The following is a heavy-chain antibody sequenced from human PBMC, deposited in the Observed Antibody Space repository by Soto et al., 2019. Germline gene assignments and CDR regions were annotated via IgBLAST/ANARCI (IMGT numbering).Heavy chain of an antibody. D-gene: IGHD1-7*01. V-gene: IGHV1-69*13. CDR1: GYIFTSYG. CDR2: IIPIFGTA. CDR3: AGPPELTRIYYYYGMDV. J-gene: IGHJ6*02. Sequence: SVKVSCKTSGYIFTSYGIGWARQAPGQGLEWMGGIIPIFGTADYAQKFQGRVTITADESTSTAYMELSSLRSEDTAVYYCAGPPELTRIYYYYGMDVWGQGTTVTVSS.